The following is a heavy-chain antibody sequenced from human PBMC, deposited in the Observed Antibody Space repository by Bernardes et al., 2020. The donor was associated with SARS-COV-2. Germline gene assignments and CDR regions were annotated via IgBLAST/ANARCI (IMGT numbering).Heavy chain of an antibody. CDR2: ITSGGSYT. CDR1: GFIFSSYT. J-gene: IGHJ4*02. D-gene: IGHD1-26*01. CDR3: ARFLVGPTVVAPY. V-gene: IGHV3-21*01. Sequence: GGSLRLSCTVSGFIFSSYTMNWVRQAPGKGLEWVSSITSGGSYTYYADPVKGRFTVSRDNTKNSLYLQMSNLKADDTAVYYCARFLVGPTVVAPYWGQGTLVTVSS.